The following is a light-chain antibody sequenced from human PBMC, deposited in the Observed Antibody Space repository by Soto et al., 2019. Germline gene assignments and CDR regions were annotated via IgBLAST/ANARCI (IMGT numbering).Light chain of an antibody. J-gene: IGLJ2*01. V-gene: IGLV1-40*01. CDR3: QSYDSSLSGCV. CDR2: GNS. Sequence: QSALTQPPSVSGAPGQRVTISCTGSSSNIGAGYDVHWYQQLPGTAPKLLIYGNSNRPSGVPDRFSGSKSGTSASLAITGLQAEDEADYYCQSYDSSLSGCVFGGGTQLTV. CDR1: SSNIGAGYD.